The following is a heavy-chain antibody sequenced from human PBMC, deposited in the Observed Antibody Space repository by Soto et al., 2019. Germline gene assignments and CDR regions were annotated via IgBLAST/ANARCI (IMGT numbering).Heavy chain of an antibody. CDR1: GFTFSSYG. CDR3: ARDYYYDSVTRGLPDY. CDR2: IWYDGSKK. D-gene: IGHD3-22*01. Sequence: QVQLVESGGGVVQPGRSLRLSCAASGFTFSSYGMHWVRQAPGKGLEWVTFIWYDGSKKYYADSVKGRFTISRDNPKNTLYLQMNSLRAEDTAVYYCARDYYYDSVTRGLPDYRGQGTLVTVSS. V-gene: IGHV3-33*01. J-gene: IGHJ4*02.